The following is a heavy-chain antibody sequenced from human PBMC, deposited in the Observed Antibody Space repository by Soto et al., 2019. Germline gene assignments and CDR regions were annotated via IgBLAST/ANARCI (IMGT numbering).Heavy chain of an antibody. J-gene: IGHJ4*02. CDR1: GYG. D-gene: IGHD6-19*01. Sequence: GYGGSCVIKKPGKGLEWVANIKQDGSEKYYVDSVKGRFTISRDNAKNSLYLQMNSLRAEDTAVYYCARALAVAGTGDYWGQGTLVTVSS. CDR3: ARALAVAGTGDY. CDR2: IKQDGSEK. V-gene: IGHV3-7*05.